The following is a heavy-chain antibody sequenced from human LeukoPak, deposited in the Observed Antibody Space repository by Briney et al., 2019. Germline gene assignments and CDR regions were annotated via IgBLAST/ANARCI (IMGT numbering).Heavy chain of an antibody. CDR3: ARLPRLLWFGELSDNWFDP. D-gene: IGHD3-10*01. CDR1: GFTFSSYS. V-gene: IGHV3-21*01. J-gene: IGHJ5*02. CDR2: IGSSSSYI. Sequence: GSLRLSCAASGFTFSSYSMNWVRQAPGKGLEWVSSIGSSSSYIYYADSVKGRFTISRDNAKNSLYLQMNSLRAEDTAVYYRARLPRLLWFGELSDNWFDPWGQGTLVTVSS.